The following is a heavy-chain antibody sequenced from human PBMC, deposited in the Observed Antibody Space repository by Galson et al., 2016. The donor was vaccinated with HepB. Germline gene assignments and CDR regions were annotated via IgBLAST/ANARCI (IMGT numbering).Heavy chain of an antibody. Sequence: SLRLSCAASGFTFSRYAMHWVRQAPGKGLEWVAVMWYDGSNTYYGDSVKGRFTISRNNSKNTLYLQMNNLRAEDTAVYYCARLWATVRYGAFDIWGQGTMVSVSS. J-gene: IGHJ3*02. CDR3: ARLWATVRYGAFDI. CDR1: GFTFSRYA. D-gene: IGHD4-17*01. CDR2: MWYDGSNT. V-gene: IGHV3-33*01.